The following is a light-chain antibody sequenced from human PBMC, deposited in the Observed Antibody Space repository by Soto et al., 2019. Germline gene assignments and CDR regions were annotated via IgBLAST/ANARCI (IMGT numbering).Light chain of an antibody. CDR1: QGINTW. CDR3: QQGKSFPIT. J-gene: IGKJ5*01. V-gene: IGKV1D-12*01. Sequence: DIQMTQSPSFVSASVGDRVTITCRASQGINTWLAWYQQKPGNAPRLLIYDASSLQSGVPPRFSGSGSGTDFTLTVSNLQPEDFATYYCQQGKSFPITFGQGTRLEIK. CDR2: DAS.